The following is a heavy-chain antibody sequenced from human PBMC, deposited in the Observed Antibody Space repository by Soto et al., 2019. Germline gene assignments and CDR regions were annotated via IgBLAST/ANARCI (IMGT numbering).Heavy chain of an antibody. D-gene: IGHD4-4*01. J-gene: IGHJ4*02. CDR3: ARVASDYINSVDH. CDR2: IGGSGGNR. Sequence: EVQLLESGGGLVQPGGSLRLSCAASGFTFNAYAMSWVRQAPGKGLEWVSAIGGSGGNRYYAASVKGRFTISRDNSKDTVDLQVSRLRVEDTAVYFCARVASDYINSVDHWGQGILVTVSS. CDR1: GFTFNAYA. V-gene: IGHV3-23*01.